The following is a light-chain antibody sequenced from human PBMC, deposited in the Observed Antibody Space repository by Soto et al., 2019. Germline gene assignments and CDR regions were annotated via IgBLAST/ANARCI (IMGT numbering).Light chain of an antibody. J-gene: IGKJ1*01. CDR3: PQYGGSPRT. Sequence: IDLKQSAGALSLYAGEGATLSCRASQSVGSTFLAWYQQKGGQAPRLLIHGASNRATGIPDRFSGSGSGTDFTLTISRLEPEDFAVYYCPQYGGSPRTFGQGTKVDIK. CDR1: QSVGSTF. V-gene: IGKV3-20*01. CDR2: GAS.